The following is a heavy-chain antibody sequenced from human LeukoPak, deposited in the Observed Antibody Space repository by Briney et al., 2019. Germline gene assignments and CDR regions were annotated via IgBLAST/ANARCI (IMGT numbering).Heavy chain of an antibody. J-gene: IGHJ4*02. V-gene: IGHV3-9*01. D-gene: IGHD5-24*01. CDR1: GFTFDDYA. Sequence: PGGSLRLSCAASGFTFDDYAMHWVRQAPGKGLEWVSGISWNSGSIGYADSVKGRFTISRDNAKNSLYLQMNSLRAEDTAVYYCARVGDGYNYCFDYWGQGTLVTVSS. CDR3: ARVGDGYNYCFDY. CDR2: ISWNSGSI.